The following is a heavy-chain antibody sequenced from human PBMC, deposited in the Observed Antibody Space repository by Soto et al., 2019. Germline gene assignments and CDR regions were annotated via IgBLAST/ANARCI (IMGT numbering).Heavy chain of an antibody. V-gene: IGHV1-18*04. CDR3: ARHPSFVKGLGGMDV. J-gene: IGHJ6*02. D-gene: IGHD6-6*01. Sequence: ASVKVSCKASGYSFSSYAISWVRQAPGQGLEWMGWINVYNGHTNYAPTVQGRVAMTTDISTRTAFMDLRSLRSDDTAFYYCARHPSFVKGLGGMDVWGQGTTVTVSS. CDR2: INVYNGHT. CDR1: GYSFSSYA.